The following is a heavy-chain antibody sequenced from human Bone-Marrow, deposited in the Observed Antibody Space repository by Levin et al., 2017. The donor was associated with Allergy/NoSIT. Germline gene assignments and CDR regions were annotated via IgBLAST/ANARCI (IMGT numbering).Heavy chain of an antibody. Sequence: GESLKISCAASGFTFSSYAMHWVRQAPGKGLEWVAVISYDGSNKYYADSVKGRFTISRDNSKNTLYLQMNSLRAEDTAVYYCARSYCISTSCRYYYGMDVWGQGTTVTVSS. CDR2: ISYDGSNK. V-gene: IGHV3-30-3*01. D-gene: IGHD2-2*01. CDR1: GFTFSSYA. CDR3: ARSYCISTSCRYYYGMDV. J-gene: IGHJ6*02.